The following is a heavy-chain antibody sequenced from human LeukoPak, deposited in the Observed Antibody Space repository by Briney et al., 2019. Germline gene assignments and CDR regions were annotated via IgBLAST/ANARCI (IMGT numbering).Heavy chain of an antibody. V-gene: IGHV4-39*01. CDR2: IYYHENT. D-gene: IGHD3-10*01. CDR3: ATQILLCHYY. J-gene: IGHJ4*02. CDR1: GGSISSSSDY. Sequence: TSETLSLTCTVSGGSISSSSDYWGWIRQAPGKGLEWIGSIYYHENTYYNSSLKSRVTISVDTSKNQFSLKLNSATAADTAMYYCATQILLCHYYWGQGTLVTVSS.